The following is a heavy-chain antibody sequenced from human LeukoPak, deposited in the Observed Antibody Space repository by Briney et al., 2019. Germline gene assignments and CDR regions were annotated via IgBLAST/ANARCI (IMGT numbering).Heavy chain of an antibody. CDR3: ARTTGYKRGGLDY. J-gene: IGHJ4*02. D-gene: IGHD2-2*02. Sequence: PSETLSLTCAVSGGSISSGGYSWSWIRQPPGKGLEWIGYIYHSGSTYYNPSLKSRVTISVDRSKNQFSLKLSSVTAADTAVYYCARTTGYKRGGLDYWGQGTLVTVSS. CDR1: GGSISSGGYS. V-gene: IGHV4-30-2*01. CDR2: IYHSGST.